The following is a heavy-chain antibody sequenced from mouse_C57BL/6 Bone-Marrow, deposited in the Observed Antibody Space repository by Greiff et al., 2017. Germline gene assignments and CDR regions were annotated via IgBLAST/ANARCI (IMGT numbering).Heavy chain of an antibody. CDR2: ISYSGST. CDR3: AREKIYYDYYYAMDY. D-gene: IGHD2-4*01. Sequence: EVNVVESGPGLAKPSQSLSLTCSVTGYSITSDYWNWIRKFPGNKLEYMGYISYSGSTYYNPSLNSRISIIRDTSKDQYYLQLNSVTTEDTATYYCAREKIYYDYYYAMDYWGQGTSVTVSS. CDR1: GYSITSDY. J-gene: IGHJ4*01. V-gene: IGHV3-8*01.